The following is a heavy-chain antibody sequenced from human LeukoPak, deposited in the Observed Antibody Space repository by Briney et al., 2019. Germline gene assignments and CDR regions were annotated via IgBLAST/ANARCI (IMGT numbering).Heavy chain of an antibody. J-gene: IGHJ4*02. CDR1: GYTLTEVS. V-gene: IGHV1-24*01. D-gene: IGHD4-17*01. Sequence: ASVKVSCKISGYTLTEVSMHWVRQAPGKGLEWMGGFDPKDGEPIYAQKFQGRVTMSEDTSTDTAYMDLSSLRSEDTAVYYCATEVVGYGDVHYFDSWGQGTLVTVSS. CDR3: ATEVVGYGDVHYFDS. CDR2: FDPKDGEP.